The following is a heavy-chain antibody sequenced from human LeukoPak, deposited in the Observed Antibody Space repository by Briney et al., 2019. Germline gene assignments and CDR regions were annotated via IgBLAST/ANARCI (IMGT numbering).Heavy chain of an antibody. CDR2: INPNSGGT. CDR1: GYTFTGYY. Sequence: GASVKVSCKASGYTFTGYYMHWVRQAPGQGLEWMGWINPNSGGTNYAQKFQGRVTMTRDTSISTAYMELGRLRSDDTAVYYCARDNYDSGSGFDPWGQGTLVTVSS. CDR3: ARDNYDSGSGFDP. V-gene: IGHV1-2*02. J-gene: IGHJ5*02. D-gene: IGHD3-10*01.